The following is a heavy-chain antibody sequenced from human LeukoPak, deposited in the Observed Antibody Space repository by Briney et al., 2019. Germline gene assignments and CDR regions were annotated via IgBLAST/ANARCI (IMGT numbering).Heavy chain of an antibody. CDR1: GFTFSSYA. CDR3: AKGDCSSTSCYPHYYYMDV. D-gene: IGHD2-2*01. J-gene: IGHJ6*03. CDR2: ISGSGGST. V-gene: IGHV3-23*01. Sequence: PGGSLRLSCAAPGFTFSSYAMSWVRQAPGKGLEWVSAISGSGGSTYYADSVKGRSTISRDNSKNTLYLQMNSLRAEDTAVYYCAKGDCSSTSCYPHYYYMDVWGKGTTVTVSS.